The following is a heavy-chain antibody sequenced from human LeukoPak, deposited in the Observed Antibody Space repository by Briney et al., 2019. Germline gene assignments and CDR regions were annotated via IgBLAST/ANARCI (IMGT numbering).Heavy chain of an antibody. CDR2: IHYSGST. J-gene: IGHJ4*02. V-gene: IGHV4-39*01. D-gene: IGHD5/OR15-5a*01. CDR3: ARGSVISTLDY. Sequence: SETLSLTCTVSGVSISNTLYSWGWIRQPPGKGLEWLGTIHYSGSTYYPPSLKSRLTVSGDAPKNQFSLKLTSVTAADTAVYYCARGSVISTLDYWGQGSLVTVSS. CDR1: GVSISNTLYS.